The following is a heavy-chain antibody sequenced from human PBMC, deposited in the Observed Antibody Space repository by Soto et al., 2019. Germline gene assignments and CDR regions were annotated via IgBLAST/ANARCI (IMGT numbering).Heavy chain of an antibody. J-gene: IGHJ5*02. CDR2: ISSSGSYI. D-gene: IGHD3-10*01. Sequence: GGSLRLSCAASGFTFSSYSMNWVRQAPGKGLEWVSSISSSGSYIYYSDSVKGRFTISRDNAKNSLYLQMNSLRAEDTAVYYCARNGFGKWFDPWGQGTLVTVSS. CDR1: GFTFSSYS. V-gene: IGHV3-21*01. CDR3: ARNGFGKWFDP.